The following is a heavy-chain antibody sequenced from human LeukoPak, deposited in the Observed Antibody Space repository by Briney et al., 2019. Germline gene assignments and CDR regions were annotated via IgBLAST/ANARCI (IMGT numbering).Heavy chain of an antibody. Sequence: SVKVSCKASGGTFSSYAISWVRQAPGQGLEWVGRIIPIFGTANYAQKFQGRVTITTDESTSTAYMELSSLRSEDTAVYYCARGHYYDSSPFIWGQGTMVTVSS. CDR3: ARGHYYDSSPFI. D-gene: IGHD3-22*01. CDR1: GGTFSSYA. V-gene: IGHV1-69*05. CDR2: IIPIFGTA. J-gene: IGHJ3*02.